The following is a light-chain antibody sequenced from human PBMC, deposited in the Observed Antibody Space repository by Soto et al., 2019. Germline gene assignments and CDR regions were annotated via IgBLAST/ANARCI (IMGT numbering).Light chain of an antibody. V-gene: IGLV2-14*03. CDR1: SSDVGGYNF. J-gene: IGLJ1*01. CDR3: NSYASSSTVV. Sequence: QSALTQPASVSGSPGQSITISCTGTSSDVGGYNFVSWYQQHPGKAPKLMIYDVSNRPSGVSNRFSGSKSGTTASLTISGLQAEDEADYYCNSYASSSTVVFGTGTKLTVL. CDR2: DVS.